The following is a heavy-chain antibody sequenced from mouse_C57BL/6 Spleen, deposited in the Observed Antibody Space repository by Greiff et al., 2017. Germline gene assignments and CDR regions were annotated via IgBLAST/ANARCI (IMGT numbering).Heavy chain of an antibody. CDR3: GRDYGRYAMDY. D-gene: IGHD1-1*01. J-gene: IGHJ4*01. Sequence: QVQLQQPGAELVMPGASVKLSCKASGYTFTSYWMHWVKQRPGQGLEWIGEIDPSDSYTNYNQKFKGKSTLTVDKSSSTAYMQLSSLTSEDAAVDYCGRDYGRYAMDYWGQGTSVTVSS. V-gene: IGHV1-69*01. CDR2: IDPSDSYT. CDR1: GYTFTSYW.